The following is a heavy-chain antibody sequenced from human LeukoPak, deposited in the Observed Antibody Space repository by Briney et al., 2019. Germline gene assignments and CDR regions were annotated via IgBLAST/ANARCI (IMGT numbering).Heavy chain of an antibody. CDR2: ISGSCGST. CDR3: AHRGSYDAFDM. Sequence: GGSLRLSCAASGFTFSSYAMSWVRQAPGKGLEWVSAISGSCGSTYYADSVKGRFTISRDNSKNTLYLQMNSLRVEETAVYYCAHRGSYDAFDMCGQGRMVTVSS. CDR1: GFTFSSYA. D-gene: IGHD1-26*01. J-gene: IGHJ3*02. V-gene: IGHV3-23*01.